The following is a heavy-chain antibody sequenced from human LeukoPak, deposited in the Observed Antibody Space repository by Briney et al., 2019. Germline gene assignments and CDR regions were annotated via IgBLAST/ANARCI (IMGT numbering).Heavy chain of an antibody. Sequence: ASVKVSCKASGYTFTGYYMHWVRQAPGQGLEWMGWINPNSGGTNYAQKFQGRVTMTRDTSISTAYMELSRLRSDDTAVYYCARVNFGYSGYLGDVAFDIWGQGTMVTVSS. V-gene: IGHV1-2*02. D-gene: IGHD5-12*01. CDR3: ARVNFGYSGYLGDVAFDI. CDR2: INPNSGGT. CDR1: GYTFTGYY. J-gene: IGHJ3*02.